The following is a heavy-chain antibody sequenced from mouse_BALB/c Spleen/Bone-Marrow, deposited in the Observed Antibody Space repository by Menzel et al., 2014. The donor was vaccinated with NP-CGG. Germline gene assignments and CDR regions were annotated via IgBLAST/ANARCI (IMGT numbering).Heavy chain of an antibody. CDR2: INPSAGYT. Sequence: VKLMESGAELAKPGASVKMTCRASAYTFTSYWMYWVKQRPGQGLEWIGYINPSAGYTEYNQKFKDKATLTADKSSNPAYMQLSSLTSEDSADYYCARGYGSSTVFAYWGQGTLVTVSP. CDR1: AYTFTSYW. CDR3: ARGYGSSTVFAY. D-gene: IGHD1-1*01. V-gene: IGHV1-7*01. J-gene: IGHJ3*01.